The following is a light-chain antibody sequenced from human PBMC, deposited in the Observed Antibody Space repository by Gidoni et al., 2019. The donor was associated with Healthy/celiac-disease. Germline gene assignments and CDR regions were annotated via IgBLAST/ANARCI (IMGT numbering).Light chain of an antibody. CDR3: GTWDSSLSAYV. CDR2: DNN. V-gene: IGLV1-51*01. Sequence: QSVLTQPPSVSAAPGQKVTSSCSGSSSNIGNNYVSWYQQRPGTAPKLLIYDNNKRPSGIPDRFSGSKSGTSATLGITGLQTGDEADYYCGTWDSSLSAYVFGTGTKVTVL. J-gene: IGLJ1*01. CDR1: SSNIGNNY.